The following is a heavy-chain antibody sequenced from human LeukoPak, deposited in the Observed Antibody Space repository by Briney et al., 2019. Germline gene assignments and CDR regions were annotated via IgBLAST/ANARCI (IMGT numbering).Heavy chain of an antibody. D-gene: IGHD3-22*01. V-gene: IGHV4-4*07. CDR3: ARGSYYYYYDSSGYEGTGFDY. CDR1: GGSISSYY. J-gene: IGHJ4*02. CDR2: IPTSGST. Sequence: PSETPSPTCPVAGGSISSYYWSWVRQPAREGLGWIGGIPTSGSTNNNPSLKSRVTMSVDTSKNQFSLKLSSVTAADTAVYYCARGSYYYYYDSSGYEGTGFDYWGQGTLVTVSS.